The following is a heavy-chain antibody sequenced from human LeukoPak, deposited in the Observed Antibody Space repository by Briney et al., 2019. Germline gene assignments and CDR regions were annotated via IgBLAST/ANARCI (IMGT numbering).Heavy chain of an antibody. CDR1: GGSISSYY. Sequence: SETLSLTCTVSGGSISSYYWSWIRQPPGKGLEWIGYIYYSGSTNYNPSLKSRVTISVDTSKNQFSLKLSSVTAADTAVYYCARDPSSCSSTSCYFYWGQGTLVTASS. J-gene: IGHJ4*02. V-gene: IGHV4-59*01. CDR2: IYYSGST. CDR3: ARDPSSCSSTSCYFY. D-gene: IGHD2-2*01.